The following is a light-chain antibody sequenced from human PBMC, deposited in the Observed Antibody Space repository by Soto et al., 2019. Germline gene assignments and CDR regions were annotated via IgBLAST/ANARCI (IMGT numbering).Light chain of an antibody. V-gene: IGLV1-40*01. Sequence: QSVLTQPPSVSGAPGQRVTISCTGSSSNIGAGYDVHWYQQLPGTAPKLLIYGNSNRPSGVPDRFSGSKSGTSASLAITGLQAEDVADYYCQSYDSSLFVVFGGGATLTVL. CDR3: QSYDSSLFVV. J-gene: IGLJ2*01. CDR1: SSNIGAGYD. CDR2: GNS.